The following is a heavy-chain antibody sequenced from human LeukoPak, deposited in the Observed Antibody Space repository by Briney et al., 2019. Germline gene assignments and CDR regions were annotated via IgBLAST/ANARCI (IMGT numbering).Heavy chain of an antibody. CDR3: AKPDYYDSSGYYS. V-gene: IGHV3-48*01. D-gene: IGHD3-22*01. CDR2: ISSSSSTI. CDR1: GFTFSSYS. Sequence: PGGSLRLSCAASGFTFSSYSMNWVRQAPGKGLEWVSYISSSSSTIYYADSVKGRFTISRDNSKNTLYLQMNSLRAEDTAVYYCAKPDYYDSSGYYSWGQGTLVTVSS. J-gene: IGHJ4*02.